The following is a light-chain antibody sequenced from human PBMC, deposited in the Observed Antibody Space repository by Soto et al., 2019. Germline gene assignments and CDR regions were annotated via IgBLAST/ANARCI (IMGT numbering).Light chain of an antibody. CDR1: QSVGSGH. J-gene: IGKJ1*01. CDR2: GAS. V-gene: IGKV3-20*01. CDR3: QDFGDSALWA. Sequence: EIVLTQSPGTLSLSPGERATLSCRASQSVGSGHLAWYQQKPGQTPRLLIYGASTRATGIPDRFSGSGSGTDFTLTISRLEPEDFAVYYCQDFGDSALWAFGQGTEVEI.